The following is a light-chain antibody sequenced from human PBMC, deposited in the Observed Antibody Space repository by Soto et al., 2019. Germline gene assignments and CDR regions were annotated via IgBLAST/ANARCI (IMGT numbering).Light chain of an antibody. CDR2: GAS. CDR3: QQYNSWPPYT. J-gene: IGKJ2*01. Sequence: EIVMTQSPATLSVSPGERATLSCRASRSVSSNLAWYQQKPGQAPRLLMYGASTRATGIPARFSGSGSGTEFTLTISSLQSEDFAVYYCQQYNSWPPYTVGQGTKLEIK. CDR1: RSVSSN. V-gene: IGKV3-15*01.